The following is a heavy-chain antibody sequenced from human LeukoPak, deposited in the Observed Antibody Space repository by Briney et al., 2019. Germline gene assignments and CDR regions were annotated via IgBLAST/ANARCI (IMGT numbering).Heavy chain of an antibody. CDR1: GYTFTGYY. CDR3: ARDNDSRDPPHFDY. CDR2: INPTGDPT. V-gene: IGHV1-46*01. Sequence: ASVKVSCKASGYTFTGYYMHWVRQAPGQGLEWVGIINPTGDPTTYAQKFQGRVTMTSDMSTSTVYMELSSLRSEDTAVYYCARDNDSRDPPHFDYWGQGTLVTVSS. D-gene: IGHD3-16*01. J-gene: IGHJ4*02.